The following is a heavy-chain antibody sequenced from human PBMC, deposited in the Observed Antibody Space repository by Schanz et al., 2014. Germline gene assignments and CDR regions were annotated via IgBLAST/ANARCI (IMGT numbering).Heavy chain of an antibody. CDR2: ISAYNGNT. Sequence: QVQLVQSGAEVKKPGASVKVSCKASGYTFTSYGISWVRQAPGQGLEWMGWISAYNGNTKYPQKLQGRVTMTTDTSTSAVYMELRSLRSDSTAVYYCARSAGRDFWSGYYTRFDYWGQGTTVTVSS. CDR3: ARSAGRDFWSGYYTRFDY. CDR1: GYTFTSYG. V-gene: IGHV1-18*01. D-gene: IGHD3-3*01. J-gene: IGHJ3*01.